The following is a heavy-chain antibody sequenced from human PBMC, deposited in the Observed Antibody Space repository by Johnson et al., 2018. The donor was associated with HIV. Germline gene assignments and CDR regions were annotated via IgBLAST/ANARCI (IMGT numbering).Heavy chain of an antibody. CDR3: AKGEAQEGWIQLRSFAFDF. D-gene: IGHD5-24*01. CDR2: IQNAESVK. J-gene: IGHJ3*01. V-gene: IGHV3-30*02. Sequence: QVQLVELGGGVVQPGESLRLSCAASGFTFSHYGMHWVRQAPGKGLEWVAFIQNAESVKYSADSVKGRFTISRDDSRNTLYLQMGTLGPEETAVYYWAKGEAQEGWIQLRSFAFDFWGRGKMVTVSA. CDR1: GFTFSHYG.